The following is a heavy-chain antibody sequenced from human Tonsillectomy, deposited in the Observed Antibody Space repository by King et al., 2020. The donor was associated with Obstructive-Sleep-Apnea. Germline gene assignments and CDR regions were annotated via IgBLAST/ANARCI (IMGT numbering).Heavy chain of an antibody. CDR3: TRADFGDYVYYVDY. CDR1: GFTFSSYW. CDR2: INSDGSST. J-gene: IGHJ4*02. V-gene: IGHV3-74*01. Sequence: VQLVESGGGLIQPGGSLRLSCVASGFTFSSYWIHWVRHAPGKGLVWVSRINSDGSSTTYADSVKGRFTITRDNAKNTFYLQMNSLRAEDTAVHYCTRADFGDYVYYVDYWGQGTLVTVSS. D-gene: IGHD4-17*01.